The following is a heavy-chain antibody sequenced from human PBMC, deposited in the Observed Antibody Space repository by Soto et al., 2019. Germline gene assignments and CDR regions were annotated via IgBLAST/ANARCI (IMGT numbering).Heavy chain of an antibody. CDR1: GGSISSYY. V-gene: IGHV4-59*01. Sequence: SETLSLTCTVSGGSISSYYWSWIRQPPGKGLEWIGYIYYSGSTNYNPSLKSRVTISVDTSKNQFSLKLTSVTAADTAVYYCARRYGGNFDDWGREKLFTVSS. CDR3: ARRYGGNFDD. CDR2: IYYSGST. J-gene: IGHJ4*02. D-gene: IGHD1-26*01.